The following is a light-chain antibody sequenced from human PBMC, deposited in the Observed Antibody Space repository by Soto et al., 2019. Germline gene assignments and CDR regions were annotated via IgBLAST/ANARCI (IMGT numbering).Light chain of an antibody. CDR1: QSVSSSY. J-gene: IGKJ1*01. V-gene: IGKV3D-15*01. Sequence: EIVMTQSPATLSVSPGERATRSCRASQSVSSSYLAWYQQKPGQAPRLLIYAASSRATGIPDRLSGSGSGTEFSLTIRNLQPDYCATYYCQQYENYWTFGQGTKVDIK. CDR3: QQYENYWT. CDR2: AAS.